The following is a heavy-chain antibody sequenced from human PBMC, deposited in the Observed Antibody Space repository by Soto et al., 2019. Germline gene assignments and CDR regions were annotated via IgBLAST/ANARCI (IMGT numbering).Heavy chain of an antibody. CDR2: IGSKANSYAT. Sequence: EVQLVESGGGLVQPGGSLKLSCAASGFTFSGSAMHWVRQASGKGLEWVGRIGSKANSYATAYAASVKGRFTISRDDSKNTAYLQMNSLKTEDTAVYYCTRLHSNYYYYGMDVWGQGTTVTVSS. D-gene: IGHD4-4*01. V-gene: IGHV3-73*02. CDR3: TRLHSNYYYYGMDV. J-gene: IGHJ6*02. CDR1: GFTFSGSA.